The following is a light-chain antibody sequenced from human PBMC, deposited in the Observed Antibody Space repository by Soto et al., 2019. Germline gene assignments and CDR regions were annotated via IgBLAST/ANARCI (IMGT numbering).Light chain of an antibody. V-gene: IGKV3-15*01. Sequence: EIVMTQSPANLSVSPGERATLSCRASQSVSSNLAWYQQKPGQGPRLLIYGASTRATGIPARFSGSGSGTEFPLPISSLQSEDFAVYYCQQYNKWPPYTFGQGNKVEIK. CDR1: QSVSSN. CDR2: GAS. J-gene: IGKJ2*01. CDR3: QQYNKWPPYT.